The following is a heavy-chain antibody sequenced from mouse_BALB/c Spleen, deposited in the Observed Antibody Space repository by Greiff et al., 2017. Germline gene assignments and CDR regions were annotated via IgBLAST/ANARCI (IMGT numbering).Heavy chain of an antibody. V-gene: IGHV1S81*02. D-gene: IGHD2-14*01. Sequence: QVQLQQPGAELVKPGASVKLSCKASGYTFTSYWMHWVKQRPGQGLEWIGEINPSNGRTNYNEKFKSKATLTVDKSSSTAYMQLSSLTSEDSAVYYCARHRYDEDRYFDVWGAGTTVTVSS. J-gene: IGHJ1*01. CDR2: INPSNGRT. CDR1: GYTFTSYW. CDR3: ARHRYDEDRYFDV.